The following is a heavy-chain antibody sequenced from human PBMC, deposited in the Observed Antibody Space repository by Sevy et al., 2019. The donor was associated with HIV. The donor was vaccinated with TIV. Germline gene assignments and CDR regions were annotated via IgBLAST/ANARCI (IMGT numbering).Heavy chain of an antibody. V-gene: IGHV3-21*01. CDR2: ISRSSSYI. Sequence: GGSLRLSCAASAFTFSIYSMNWVRQAPGKGLEWVSSISRSSSYIYYADSVKGRFTISRDNAKNSLYLQMNSLSAEDTAVYYCARDVGVYGWCEGVSFDIWGLGTMVTVS. CDR1: AFTFSIYS. CDR3: ARDVGVYGWCEGVSFDI. J-gene: IGHJ3*02. D-gene: IGHD3-10*01.